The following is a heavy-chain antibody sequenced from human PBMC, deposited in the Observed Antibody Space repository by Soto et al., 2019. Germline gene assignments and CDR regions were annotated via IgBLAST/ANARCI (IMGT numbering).Heavy chain of an antibody. CDR1: GGPINSSSYF. Sequence: SETLSLTCSVSGGPINSSSYFWGWVRQPPGKGLEWIGSIYYSGSTYYNPSLRSRVTISVDTSKNQFSLKLSSVTAADTAVFYCARHYSSGSRNWFDPWGQGTLVTVSS. V-gene: IGHV4-39*01. D-gene: IGHD6-19*01. CDR3: ARHYSSGSRNWFDP. J-gene: IGHJ5*02. CDR2: IYYSGST.